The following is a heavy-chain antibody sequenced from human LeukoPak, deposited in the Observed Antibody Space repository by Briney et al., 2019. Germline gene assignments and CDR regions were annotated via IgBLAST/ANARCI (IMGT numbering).Heavy chain of an antibody. CDR3: ARGKLELLGYYYGMDV. D-gene: IGHD1-7*01. V-gene: IGHV3-21*01. CDR2: ISSSSSYI. CDR1: GFTFSSYS. J-gene: IGHJ6*02. Sequence: GGSLRLSCAASGFTFSSYSMNWVRQAPGKGLEWVSSISSSSSYIYYADSVKGRFTISGDNAKNSLYLQMNSLRAEDTAVYYCARGKLELLGYYYGMDVWGQGTTVTVSS.